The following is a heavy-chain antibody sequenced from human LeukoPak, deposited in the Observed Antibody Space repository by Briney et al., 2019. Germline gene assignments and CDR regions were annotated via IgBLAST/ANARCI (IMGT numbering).Heavy chain of an antibody. CDR2: IYHSGST. V-gene: IGHV4-38-2*02. Sequence: SETLSLTCTVSGYSISSGYYWGWIRQPPGKGLEWIGSIYHSGSTYYNPSLKSRVTISVDTSKNQFSLKLSSVTAADTAVYYCARHLYYYDSSGFWWFDPWGQGTLVTVSS. CDR1: GYSISSGYY. CDR3: ARHLYYYDSSGFWWFDP. J-gene: IGHJ5*02. D-gene: IGHD3-22*01.